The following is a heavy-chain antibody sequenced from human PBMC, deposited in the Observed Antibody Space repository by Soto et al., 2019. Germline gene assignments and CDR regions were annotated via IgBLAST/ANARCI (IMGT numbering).Heavy chain of an antibody. J-gene: IGHJ4*02. CDR1: GFPFNSYW. CDR3: VRDCLGPFAY. CDR2: IKQDESEK. Sequence: EVQLVESGGGLVQPGGSLRLSCAASGFPFNSYWMSWVGQAPGKGREWVAKIKQDESEKYYVDSVKGRFTISRDNAKNSLYLQMNSLRAEDTAVYYCVRDCLGPFAYWGQGTLVTVSS. V-gene: IGHV3-7*01.